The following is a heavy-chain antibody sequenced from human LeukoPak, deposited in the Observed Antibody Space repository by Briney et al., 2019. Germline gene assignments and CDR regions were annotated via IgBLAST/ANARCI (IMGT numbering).Heavy chain of an antibody. D-gene: IGHD4-23*01. CDR2: IQQDGGEQ. J-gene: IGHJ4*02. Sequence: GGSLRLSCTASGFTFSSYWMSWVRQAPGKGLEWVANIQQDGGEQYYVDSVKGRFTISRDNAKNSLYLQMNSLRAEDTALYYCARNYGGYSHWGQGTLVTVSS. CDR1: GFTFSSYW. CDR3: ARNYGGYSH. V-gene: IGHV3-7*02.